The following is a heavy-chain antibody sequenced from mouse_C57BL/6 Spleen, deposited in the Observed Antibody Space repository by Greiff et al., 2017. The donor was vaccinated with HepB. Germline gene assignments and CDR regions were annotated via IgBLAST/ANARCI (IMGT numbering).Heavy chain of an antibody. V-gene: IGHV5-4*03. CDR1: GFTFSSYA. J-gene: IGHJ3*01. CDR2: ISDGGSYT. Sequence: EVKLMESGGGLVKPGGSLKLSCAASGFTFSSYAMSWVRQTPEKRLEWVATISDGGSYTYYPDNVKGRFTISRANAKNNLYLQMSHLKSEDTAMYYCARGGPLPFAYWGQGTLVTVSA. CDR3: ARGGPLPFAY. D-gene: IGHD5-5*01.